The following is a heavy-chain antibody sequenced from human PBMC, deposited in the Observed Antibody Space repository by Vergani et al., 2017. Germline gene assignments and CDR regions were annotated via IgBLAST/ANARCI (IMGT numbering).Heavy chain of an antibody. CDR2: ISSSSSYI. CDR3: ARDERKRYCXSTSCYYYYYYMDV. V-gene: IGHV3-21*01. CDR1: GFTFSSYS. Sequence: VQLVESGGGLVKPGGSLRLSCAASGFTFSSYSMNWVRQAPGKGLEWVSSISSSSSYIYYADSVKGRFTISRDNAKNSLYLQMNSLRAEDTAVYYCARDERKRYCXSTSCYYYYYYMDVWDKGTTVTVSS. J-gene: IGHJ6*03. D-gene: IGHD2-2*01.